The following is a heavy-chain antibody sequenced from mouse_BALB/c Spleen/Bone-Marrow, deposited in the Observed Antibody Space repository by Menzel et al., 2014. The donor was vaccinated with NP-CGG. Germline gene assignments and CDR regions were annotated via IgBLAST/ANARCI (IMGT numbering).Heavy chain of an antibody. J-gene: IGHJ3*01. CDR2: IDPANGNT. D-gene: IGHD5-1-1*01. CDR3: ARNTQFAY. V-gene: IGHV14-3*02. Sequence: EVNVVDSGAELVKPGASVKLSCTASGSNIKDTYMHWVKQRPEQGLEWIGRIDPANGNTKYDPKFQGKATITADTSSNTADLQLSSLTSEDTAVYYCARNTQFAYWGQGTLVTVSA. CDR1: GSNIKDTY.